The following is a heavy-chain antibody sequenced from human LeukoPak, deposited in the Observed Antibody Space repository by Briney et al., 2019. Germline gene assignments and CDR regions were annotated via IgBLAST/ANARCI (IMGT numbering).Heavy chain of an antibody. J-gene: IGHJ4*02. CDR2: IYYSGIT. D-gene: IGHD5-12*01. CDR1: GGTISSYY. CDR3: GKGSGYEYRDF. Sequence: SETLSLTCTVSGGTISSYYWSWIRQPPGKGLEWIGSIYYSGITNYNPSLKSRVTISVDTSKNHYTLKLSSVTAAATAVYYCGKGSGYEYRDFGGQGNLHTVS. V-gene: IGHV4-59*01.